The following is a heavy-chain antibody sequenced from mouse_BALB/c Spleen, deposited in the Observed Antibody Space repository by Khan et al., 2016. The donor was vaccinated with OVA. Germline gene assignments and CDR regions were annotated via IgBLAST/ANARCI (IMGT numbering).Heavy chain of an antibody. CDR1: GISITSGNYR. V-gene: IGHV3-5*02. D-gene: IGHD1-1*01. J-gene: IGHJ1*01. Sequence: VQLKQSGPGLVKPSQTVSLTCTVTGISITSGNYRWSWIRQFPGNKLEWIGNIYYSGTVTYNPSLTRRTTITRDTSKNLFFLEIISLTDKDTDEYASARGYGSLYGYFDVWGEGTTVTVSS. CDR2: IYYSGTV. CDR3: ARGYGSLYGYFDV.